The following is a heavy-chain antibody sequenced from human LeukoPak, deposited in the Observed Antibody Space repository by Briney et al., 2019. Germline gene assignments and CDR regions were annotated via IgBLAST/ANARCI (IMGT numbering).Heavy chain of an antibody. V-gene: IGHV3-21*01. CDR2: ISSSSSYL. J-gene: IGHJ4*02. D-gene: IGHD3-9*01. Sequence: GGSLRLSCAASGFTFSSYSMNWVRQAPGKGLEWVSSISSSSSYLYYADPVKGRFTISRDNAKNSLYLQMNSLRAEDTAVYYCARDDAIFDYWGQGTLVTVSS. CDR1: GFTFSSYS. CDR3: ARDDAIFDY.